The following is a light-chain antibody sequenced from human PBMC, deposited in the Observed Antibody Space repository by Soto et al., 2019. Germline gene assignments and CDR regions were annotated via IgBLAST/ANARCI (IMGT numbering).Light chain of an antibody. Sequence: EVVLTQSPATLSLSPGERATLSCRASESVSTFVDWYQQKPGQAPRLLIHGASNRATGIPARFSGSGSGTDFTLTISNLEPEDFAVYYCQQHSHWPPWTFGQGTRVEI. J-gene: IGKJ1*01. CDR2: GAS. V-gene: IGKV3-11*01. CDR3: QQHSHWPPWT. CDR1: ESVSTF.